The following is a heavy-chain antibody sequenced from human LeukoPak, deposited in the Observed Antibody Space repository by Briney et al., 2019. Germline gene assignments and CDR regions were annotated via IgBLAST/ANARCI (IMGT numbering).Heavy chain of an antibody. CDR3: TRRGYCSGGSCFSAAFDI. D-gene: IGHD2-15*01. CDR1: GYSFTSYW. CDR2: IYPGDSAT. Sequence: GESLKISCKGSGYSFTSYWIGWVRQMPGKGLEWMGIIYPGDSATRYSPSFQGQVTISADKSIYTAYLQWSSLKASDTAMYYCTRRGYCSGGSCFSAAFDIWGQGTMVKVSS. J-gene: IGHJ3*02. V-gene: IGHV5-51*01.